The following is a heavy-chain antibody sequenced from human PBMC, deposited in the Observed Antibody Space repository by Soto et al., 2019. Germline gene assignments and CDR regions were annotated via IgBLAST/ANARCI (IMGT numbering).Heavy chain of an antibody. CDR1: GYTFTSYG. J-gene: IGHJ6*02. CDR2: ISAYNGNT. Sequence: ASVKVSCKASGYTFTSYGISWVRQAPGQGLEWMGWISAYNGNTNYAQKLQGRVTMTTDTSTSTAYMELRSLRSDDTAVYYCARDYVVVVVAATRPAGYYYGMDVWGQGTTVTV. D-gene: IGHD2-15*01. V-gene: IGHV1-18*04. CDR3: ARDYVVVVVAATRPAGYYYGMDV.